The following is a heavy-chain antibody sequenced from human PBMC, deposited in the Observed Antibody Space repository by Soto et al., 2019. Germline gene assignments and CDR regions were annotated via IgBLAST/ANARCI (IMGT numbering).Heavy chain of an antibody. Sequence: SVKVSCKASGGTFSSYAISWVRQAPGQGLEWMGGIIPIFGTANYAQRFQGRVTITADESTSTAYMELSSLRSEDTAVYYCASSGGSYYLESWFDPWGQGTLVTVSS. CDR2: IIPIFGTA. J-gene: IGHJ5*02. D-gene: IGHD1-26*01. V-gene: IGHV1-69*13. CDR1: GGTFSSYA. CDR3: ASSGGSYYLESWFDP.